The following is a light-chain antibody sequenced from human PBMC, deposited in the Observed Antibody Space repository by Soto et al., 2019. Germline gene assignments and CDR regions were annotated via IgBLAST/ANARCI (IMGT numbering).Light chain of an antibody. CDR1: QSLLHSNGYNY. Sequence: DIVMTQSPLSLPVTPGEPASISCRSSQSLLHSNGYNYFDWYLQKPGQSPQLLVYLGSNRASGVPVRFSGSGSGTDFTLKISRVEAEDVGVYYCMQALQTPITFGQGTRLEIK. V-gene: IGKV2-28*01. J-gene: IGKJ5*01. CDR2: LGS. CDR3: MQALQTPIT.